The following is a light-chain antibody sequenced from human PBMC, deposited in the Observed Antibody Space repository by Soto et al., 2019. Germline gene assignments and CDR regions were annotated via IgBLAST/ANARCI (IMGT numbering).Light chain of an antibody. V-gene: IGLV2-14*01. J-gene: IGLJ2*01. Sequence: QSALTQPASVSVSPGQSITISCTGTSSDIGTYNFVSWYQQHPGKAPKLLIHEINNRPSGVSIRFSGSKSGNTASLTISGLQAEDEADYYCSSDTTTSTLIFGGGTKLTVL. CDR3: SSDTTTSTLI. CDR1: SSDIGTYNF. CDR2: EIN.